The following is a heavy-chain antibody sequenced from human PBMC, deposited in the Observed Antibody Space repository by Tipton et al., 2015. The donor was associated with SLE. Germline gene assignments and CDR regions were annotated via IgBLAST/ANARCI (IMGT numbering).Heavy chain of an antibody. CDR1: GDAISSNY. J-gene: IGHJ4*02. CDR3: ARQRVNQGEEYFDY. Sequence: GLVKPSETLSLTCSVSGDAISSNYWSWFRQPPGKGLEWIGHFFNGGRSSSSPSLRSRLTISADTSKNQFSLKLSSVTAADTAVYSCARQRVNQGEEYFDYWGQGTRVTVSS. CDR2: FFNGGRS. D-gene: IGHD1-14*01. V-gene: IGHV4-59*08.